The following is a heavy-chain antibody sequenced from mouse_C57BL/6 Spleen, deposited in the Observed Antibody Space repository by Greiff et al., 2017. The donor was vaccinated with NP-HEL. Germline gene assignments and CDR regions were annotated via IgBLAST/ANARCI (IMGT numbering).Heavy chain of an antibody. CDR3: TRRGDYDWFAD. J-gene: IGHJ3*01. CDR2: IDPETGGT. Sequence: QVQLQQSGAELVRPGASVTLSCKASGYTFTDYEMHWVKQTPVHGLEWIGAIDPETGGTAYNQKFKGKAILTADKSSSTAYMELRSLTSEDSAVYYCTRRGDYDWFADWGQGTLVTVSA. CDR1: GYTFTDYE. V-gene: IGHV1-15*01. D-gene: IGHD2-4*01.